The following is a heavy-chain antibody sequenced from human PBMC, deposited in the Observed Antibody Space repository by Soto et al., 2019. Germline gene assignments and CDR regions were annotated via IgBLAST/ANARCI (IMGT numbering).Heavy chain of an antibody. CDR1: GYRFSNYD. D-gene: IGHD6-19*01. CDR3: ARSDGWDLNWFDS. J-gene: IGHJ5*01. Sequence: QVQLVQSGAEVKKPGASVKVSCKASGYRFSNYDMNWVRQAPGQGLEWMGWVNPNRANTGYAQKFRGRLTLNTNNSITTAYMELSSLKSEDTAVYYCARSDGWDLNWFDSWGQGTLVTV. V-gene: IGHV1-8*01. CDR2: VNPNRANT.